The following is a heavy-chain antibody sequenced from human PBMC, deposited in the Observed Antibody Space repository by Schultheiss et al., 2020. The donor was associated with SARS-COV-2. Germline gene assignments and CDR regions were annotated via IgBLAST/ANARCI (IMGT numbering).Heavy chain of an antibody. CDR1: GGTFSSYA. D-gene: IGHD3-3*01. V-gene: IGHV1-69*01. Sequence: GGSLRLSCKASGGTFSSYAISWVRQAPGQGLEWMGGIIPIFGTANYAQKFQGRVTITADESTSTAYMELSSPRSEDTAVYYCARDRYDFWSGYVSYWYFDLWGRGTLVTVSS. CDR3: ARDRYDFWSGYVSYWYFDL. CDR2: IIPIFGTA. J-gene: IGHJ2*01.